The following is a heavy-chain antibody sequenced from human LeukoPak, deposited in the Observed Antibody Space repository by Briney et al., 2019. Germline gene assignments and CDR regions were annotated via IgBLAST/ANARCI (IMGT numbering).Heavy chain of an antibody. CDR3: AREYYYDSSGPYSYYFDY. V-gene: IGHV3-33*01. CDR2: IWYDGNYK. CDR1: GFTFSNYG. Sequence: GGSLRLSCAASGFTFSNYGMHWVRQAPGKGLEWVAVIWYDGNYKYYADSVQGRFTISRDNSKNTLYLQMNSLRAEDTAVYYCAREYYYDSSGPYSYYFDYWGQGTLVTVSS. D-gene: IGHD3-22*01. J-gene: IGHJ4*02.